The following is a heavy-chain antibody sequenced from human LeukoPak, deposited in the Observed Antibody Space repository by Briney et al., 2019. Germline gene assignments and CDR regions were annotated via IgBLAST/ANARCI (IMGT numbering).Heavy chain of an antibody. D-gene: IGHD2-21*02. CDR3: ARRPWCGGDCYYPVYGMDV. V-gene: IGHV3-66*04. J-gene: IGHJ6*02. CDR1: GFTVSSNY. Sequence: GGSLRLSCAACGFTVSSNYMSWVRQAPGKGLEWVSVIYSGGSTYYADSVKGRFTISRDNSKNTLYLQMNSLRAEDTAVYYCARRPWCGGDCYYPVYGMDVWGQGTTVTVSS. CDR2: IYSGGST.